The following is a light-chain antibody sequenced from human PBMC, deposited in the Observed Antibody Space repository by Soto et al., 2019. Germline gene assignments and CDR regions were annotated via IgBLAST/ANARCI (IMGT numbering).Light chain of an antibody. CDR2: GVN. J-gene: IGLJ2*01. Sequence: QSALTQPASASGSPGQTITISCTGTSSDVGAYNYVSWYQQHPGKAPKLMIYGVNNRPSGVSNRCSGSKSGNPASLTISGVQAEDDADYYCCSYTASTTLSVVFGGGTKLTVL. CDR3: CSYTASTTLSVV. V-gene: IGLV2-14*01. CDR1: SSDVGAYNY.